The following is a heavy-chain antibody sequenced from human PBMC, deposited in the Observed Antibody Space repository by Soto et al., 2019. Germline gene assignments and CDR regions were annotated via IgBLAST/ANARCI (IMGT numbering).Heavy chain of an antibody. CDR3: ASSHYTCQLLIGY. V-gene: IGHV4-39*01. CDR2: VYWTGST. Sequence: SETLCLPCSVSGDSLTTNGYYWGWLRQPPGKGRQWLGNVYWTGSTCSHPSVTSLVFISAASSKHEHSLRLTSVTTADTAVYSCASSHYTCQLLIGYWDPGTLVTV. CDR1: GDSLTTNGYY. J-gene: IGHJ4*02. D-gene: IGHD4-4*01.